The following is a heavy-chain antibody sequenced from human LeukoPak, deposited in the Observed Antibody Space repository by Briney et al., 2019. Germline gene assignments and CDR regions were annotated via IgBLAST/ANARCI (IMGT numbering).Heavy chain of an antibody. Sequence: ASVKVSCKASGYTFTSYGISWVRQAPGQGLEWMGWISAYNGNTNYAQKLQGRVTMTTDTSTGTAYLENKSLRCDDTAVLYFSRRIGAAAGSYLYFYLRGRGTVVT. CDR3: SRRIGAAAGSYLYFYL. J-gene: IGHJ2*01. D-gene: IGHD6-13*01. V-gene: IGHV1-18*04. CDR1: GYTFTSYG. CDR2: ISAYNGNT.